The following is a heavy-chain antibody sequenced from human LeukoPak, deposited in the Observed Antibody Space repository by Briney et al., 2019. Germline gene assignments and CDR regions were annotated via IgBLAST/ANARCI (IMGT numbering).Heavy chain of an antibody. CDR3: ARDTAWSTAHYYIDV. CDR2: ISGGGGDYS. J-gene: IGHJ6*03. V-gene: IGHV3-23*01. Sequence: GGSLRLSCVGSGFTFKSFALTWVRQAPGKGLEWVSAISGGGGDYSYSADSVKGRFKISRDDSKNTVYLQMNSLRAEDTAVYYCARDTAWSTAHYYIDVWGKGTTVTVSS. D-gene: IGHD5/OR15-5a*01. CDR1: GFTFKSFA.